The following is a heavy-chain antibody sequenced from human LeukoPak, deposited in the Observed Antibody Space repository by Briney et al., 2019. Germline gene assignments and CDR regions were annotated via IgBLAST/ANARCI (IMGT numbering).Heavy chain of an antibody. CDR1: GGTFSSYA. J-gene: IGHJ6*03. CDR3: ASTSSSGFVYYYMDV. Sequence: GASVKVSCKASGGTFSSYAISWVRRAPGQGLEWMGGIIPIFGTANYAQKFQGRVTITTDESTSTAYMELSSLRSEDTAVYYCASTSSSGFVYYYMDVWGKGTTVTVSS. V-gene: IGHV1-69*05. D-gene: IGHD5-18*01. CDR2: IIPIFGTA.